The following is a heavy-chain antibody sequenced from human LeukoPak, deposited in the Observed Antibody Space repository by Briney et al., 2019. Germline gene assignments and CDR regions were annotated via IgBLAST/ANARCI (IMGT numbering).Heavy chain of an antibody. V-gene: IGHV4-39*07. J-gene: IGHJ5*02. D-gene: IGHD1-26*01. CDR3: ARDGLRAILGGATPPDWFDP. CDR1: GGSISGSSYY. Sequence: SETLSLTCTVSGGSISGSSYYWGWIRQPPGKGLEWIGSIYYSGSTYYNPSLKSRVTISVDTSKNQFSLKLSSVTAADTAVYYCARDGLRAILGGATPPDWFDPWGQGTLVTVSS. CDR2: IYYSGST.